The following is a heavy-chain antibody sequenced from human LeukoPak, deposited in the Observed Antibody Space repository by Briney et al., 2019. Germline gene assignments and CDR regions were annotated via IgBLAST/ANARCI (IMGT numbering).Heavy chain of an antibody. Sequence: GGSLRLSCAASGFTFSSYAMSWVRQAPGKGLEWVSAISGSGGSTYYADSVKGRFTISRDNSKNTLYLQMNSLRAEDTAVYYCAKFIYLAKLRCQDYWGQGTLVTVSS. D-gene: IGHD4-17*01. CDR1: GFTFSSYA. V-gene: IGHV3-23*01. CDR3: AKFIYLAKLRCQDY. J-gene: IGHJ4*02. CDR2: ISGSGGST.